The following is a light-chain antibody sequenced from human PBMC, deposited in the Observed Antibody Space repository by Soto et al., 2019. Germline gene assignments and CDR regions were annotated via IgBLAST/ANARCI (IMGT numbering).Light chain of an antibody. J-gene: IGKJ2*01. CDR2: AAS. CDR3: QQYNNWPYT. V-gene: IGKV3-15*01. CDR1: QSVSSN. Sequence: EIVMTQSPATLSVSPGERATLSCRASQSVSSNLAWYLQKPGQGPRLLIYAASTRATGIPARFSGSGSGTEFTLTISSLQSEDFAVYHCQQYNNWPYTFGQGTKLEMK.